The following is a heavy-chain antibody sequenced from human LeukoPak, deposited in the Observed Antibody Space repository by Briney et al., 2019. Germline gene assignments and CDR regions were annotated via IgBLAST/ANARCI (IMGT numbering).Heavy chain of an antibody. D-gene: IGHD3-3*01. Sequence: PGGSLRLSCAASGFTFSSYSMNWVRQAPGKGLEWVSSISSSSSYIYYADSVKGRFTISRDNSKNSLYLQMNSLRTEDTALYYCAKDSFGYYYYYYYMDVWGKGTTVTVSS. CDR3: AKDSFGYYYYYYYMDV. J-gene: IGHJ6*03. CDR2: ISSSSSYI. V-gene: IGHV3-21*04. CDR1: GFTFSSYS.